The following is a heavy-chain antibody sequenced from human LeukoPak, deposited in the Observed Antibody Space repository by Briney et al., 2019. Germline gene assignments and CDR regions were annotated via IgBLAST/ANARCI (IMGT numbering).Heavy chain of an antibody. D-gene: IGHD1-26*01. CDR3: AHRPVYSGTYWDGGTFDY. V-gene: IGHV2-5*01. CDR1: GFSLSTSGVG. J-gene: IGHJ4*02. Sequence: SGPTLVNPTQTLTLTCTFSGFSLSTSGVGVGWIRQPPGKALELLALIYWNDDKRYSPSLRSRLTITKDTSKNQVVLTMTNMDPVDTATYFCAHRPVYSGTYWDGGTFDYWGLGALVTVSS. CDR2: IYWNDDK.